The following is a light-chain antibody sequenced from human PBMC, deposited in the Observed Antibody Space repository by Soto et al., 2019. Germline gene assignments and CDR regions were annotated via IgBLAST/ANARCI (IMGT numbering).Light chain of an antibody. V-gene: IGKV3-15*01. CDR3: QQYESSPYT. CDR2: GAS. J-gene: IGKJ2*01. Sequence: EIILTQSPVTLSVSPGERATLSCRASQSVGSNLAWYQQKPGQAPRLLIYGASTRATGVPPRFSGSGSGTEFTLTISGLEPEDFAVYYCQQYESSPYTFGQGTRLEIK. CDR1: QSVGSN.